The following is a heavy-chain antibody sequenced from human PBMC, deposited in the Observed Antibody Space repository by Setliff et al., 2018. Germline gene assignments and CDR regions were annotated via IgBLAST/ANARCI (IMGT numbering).Heavy chain of an antibody. CDR2: IYHSGST. J-gene: IGHJ3*02. Sequence: SETLSLTCTVSGYSISSGYYWGWIRQPPGKGLEWIGSIYHSGSTYYNPSLKSRVTISIDTSKNQFSLKLSSVTAADTAVYHCARGKTFFGAFIRAFDIWGQGRMVTVSS. CDR1: GYSISSGYY. D-gene: IGHD3-3*01. V-gene: IGHV4-38-2*02. CDR3: ARGKTFFGAFIRAFDI.